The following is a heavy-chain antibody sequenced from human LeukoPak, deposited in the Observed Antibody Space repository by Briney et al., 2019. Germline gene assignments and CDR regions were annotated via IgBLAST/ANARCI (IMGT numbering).Heavy chain of an antibody. V-gene: IGHV3-48*04. Sequence: GGSLRLSCAASGFTFSSYSMNWVRQAPGKGLEWVSYIGSSGSTVYYADSVKGRFTISRDNAKNSLYMQMESLRAEDTAVYYCARRVIVVGLDYWGQGTLVTVSS. CDR2: IGSSGSTV. CDR3: ARRVIVVGLDY. J-gene: IGHJ4*02. CDR1: GFTFSSYS. D-gene: IGHD3-22*01.